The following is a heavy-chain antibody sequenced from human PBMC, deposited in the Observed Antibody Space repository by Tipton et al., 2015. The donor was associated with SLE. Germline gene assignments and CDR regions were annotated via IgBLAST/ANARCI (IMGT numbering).Heavy chain of an antibody. CDR3: ARDGAMDYGDYVGLDY. CDR2: IKQDGSEK. D-gene: IGHD4-17*01. CDR1: GFIFSSFA. J-gene: IGHJ4*02. Sequence: SLRLSCAASGFIFSSFALHWVRQAPGKGLEWVANIKQDGSEKYYVDSVKGRFTISRDNAENSLYLQMNSLRAEDTAVYYCARDGAMDYGDYVGLDYWGQGALVTVSS. V-gene: IGHV3-7*01.